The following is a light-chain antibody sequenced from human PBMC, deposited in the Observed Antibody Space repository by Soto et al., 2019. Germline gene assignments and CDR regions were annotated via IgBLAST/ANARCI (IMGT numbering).Light chain of an antibody. CDR1: QSVRSD. V-gene: IGKV3-20*01. Sequence: IMVTQSPATRSLYPGERATLSCRASQSVRSDLAWYQQKPGQAPRLLIYGASSRATGIPDRFSGSGSGTDFTLTISRLEPEDFAVYYCQQYGSSPGSVTFGPGTKVDIK. CDR3: QQYGSSPGSVT. J-gene: IGKJ3*01. CDR2: GAS.